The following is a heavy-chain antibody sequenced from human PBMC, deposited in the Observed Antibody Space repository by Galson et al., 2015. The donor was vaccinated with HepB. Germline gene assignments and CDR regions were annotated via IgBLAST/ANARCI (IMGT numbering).Heavy chain of an antibody. J-gene: IGHJ1*01. CDR1: GGTFSTYP. D-gene: IGHD3-22*01. CDR2: IIRFSGTA. V-gene: IGHV1-69*06. Sequence: SVKVSCKASGGTFSTYPINWVRQAPGQGLEWVGGIIRFSGTANYAPKFQGRVTITADNSTNTAYMDLSSLRSEDTAVYYCARQYCNSSGHPEHFQEWGQGTLVTVSS. CDR3: ARQYCNSSGHPEHFQE.